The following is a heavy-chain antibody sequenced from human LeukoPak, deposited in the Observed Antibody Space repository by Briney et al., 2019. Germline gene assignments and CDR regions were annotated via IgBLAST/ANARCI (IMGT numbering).Heavy chain of an antibody. V-gene: IGHV4-4*07. Sequence: SETLSLTCTVSGGSISSYYWSWIRQPAGKGLEWIGRIYTSGSTNYNPSLKSRVTMSVDTSKNQFSLKLSSVTAADTAVYYCASSRGYCSGGTCYSYYYGMDVWGQGTTVTVSS. D-gene: IGHD2-15*01. CDR3: ASSRGYCSGGTCYSYYYGMDV. CDR2: IYTSGST. J-gene: IGHJ6*02. CDR1: GGSISSYY.